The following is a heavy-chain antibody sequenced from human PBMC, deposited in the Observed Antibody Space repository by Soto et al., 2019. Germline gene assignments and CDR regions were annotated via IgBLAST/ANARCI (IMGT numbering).Heavy chain of an antibody. J-gene: IGHJ4*02. CDR1: GVSISTGTNY. CDR3: ARPEAGWYFDS. D-gene: IGHD6-25*01. Sequence: AEPLSLTCTVSGVSISTGTNYWAWLGQRPGKGLVWIANIDYSGSTFANPSLKSRVTISLDTSKNQFSLKLRPVTAADTAVYYCARPEAGWYFDSWGQGTLVTVSS. CDR2: IDYSGST. V-gene: IGHV4-39*01.